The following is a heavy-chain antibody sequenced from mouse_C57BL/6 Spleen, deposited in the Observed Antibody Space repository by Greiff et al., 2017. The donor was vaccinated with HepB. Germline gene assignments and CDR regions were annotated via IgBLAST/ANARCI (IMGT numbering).Heavy chain of an antibody. V-gene: IGHV15-2*01. CDR1: DSEVFPIAY. CDR2: ILPSIGRT. CDR3: ARGDGNYLWYFDV. Sequence: QVQLKESGSELRSPGSSVKLSCKDFDSEVFPIAYMSWVRQKPGHGFEWIGGILPSIGRTIYGEKFEDKATLDADTLSNTAYLELNSLTSEDSAIYYCARGDGNYLWYFDVWGTGTTVTVSS. D-gene: IGHD2-1*01. J-gene: IGHJ1*03.